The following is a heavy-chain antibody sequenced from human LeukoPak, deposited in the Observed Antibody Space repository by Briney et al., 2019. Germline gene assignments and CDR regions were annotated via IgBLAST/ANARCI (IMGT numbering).Heavy chain of an antibody. Sequence: GGSLRLSCAASGFTFSSYAMTWVRQAPGKGLEWVSSIGPSNGTTYYAESVKGRFTISRDNSENTLYLQLNSLRADDTAIYYCVKRSTSGWFYFDYWGQGTLVTVSS. D-gene: IGHD6-19*01. CDR3: VKRSTSGWFYFDY. CDR2: IGPSNGTT. CDR1: GFTFSSYA. V-gene: IGHV3-23*01. J-gene: IGHJ4*02.